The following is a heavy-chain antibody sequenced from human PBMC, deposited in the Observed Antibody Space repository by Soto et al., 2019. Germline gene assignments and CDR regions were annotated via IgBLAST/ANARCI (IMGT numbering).Heavy chain of an antibody. CDR2: IYYTGST. V-gene: IGHV4-61*01. J-gene: IGHJ4*02. CDR3: AREFSNSPEAFDS. Sequence: SETLSLTCTVSGGSVNSDNFYWSWIRQPPGRGLEWIGYIYYTGSTIYNPSLKSRVTISIDTSRNQFSLKLSSVTAADTAVYYCAREFSNSPEAFDSWGQGSLVTVSS. D-gene: IGHD6-6*01. CDR1: GGSVNSDNFY.